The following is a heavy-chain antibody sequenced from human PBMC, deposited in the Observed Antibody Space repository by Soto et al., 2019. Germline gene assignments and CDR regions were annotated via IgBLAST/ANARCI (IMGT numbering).Heavy chain of an antibody. CDR1: GFTFSNAW. J-gene: IGHJ4*02. Sequence: PGGSLRLSCAASGFTFSNAWMSWVRQAPGKGLEWVGRIKSKTDGGTTDYAAPVKGRFTISRDDSKNTLYLQMNSLKTEDTAVYYCTTALPCGGDCYSHSDTQYWGQGTLVTVSS. CDR3: TTALPCGGDCYSHSDTQY. CDR2: IKSKTDGGTT. D-gene: IGHD2-21*02. V-gene: IGHV3-15*01.